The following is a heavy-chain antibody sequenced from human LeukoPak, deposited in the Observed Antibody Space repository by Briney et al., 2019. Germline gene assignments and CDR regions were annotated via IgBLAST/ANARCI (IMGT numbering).Heavy chain of an antibody. D-gene: IGHD1/OR15-1a*01. CDR1: GFAFPTYA. J-gene: IGHJ3*02. V-gene: IGHV3-23*01. CDR3: AKEPRWEQLHSFDI. CDR2: IRVSDGAR. Sequence: GGSLRLSCVASGFAFPTYAMMWVRQVPGKGREWVSSIRVSDGARFYADSVKGRFTMSRDNPKNTLFLQMNSLRPEDTAVYYCAKEPRWEQLHSFDIWGQGTTVTVSS.